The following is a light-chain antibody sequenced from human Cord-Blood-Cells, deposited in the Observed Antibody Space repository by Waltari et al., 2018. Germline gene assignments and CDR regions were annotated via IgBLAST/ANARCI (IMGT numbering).Light chain of an antibody. Sequence: SYELTQPPSVSVSPGPTASITCSGDKLGDKYACWYQQKPSQSPVLVIYQDSKRPSGIPERFSGSNSGNTATLTIRGTQAMDEADYYCQAWDSSTGVFGTGTKVTVL. CDR2: QDS. CDR1: KLGDKY. CDR3: QAWDSSTGV. V-gene: IGLV3-1*01. J-gene: IGLJ1*01.